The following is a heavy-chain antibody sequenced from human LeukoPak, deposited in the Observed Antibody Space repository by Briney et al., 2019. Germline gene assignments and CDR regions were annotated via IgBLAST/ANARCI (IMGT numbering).Heavy chain of an antibody. CDR2: INPSGGST. Sequence: ASVKVSCKASGYIFTNYFLYWVRQAPGQGLEWMGIINPSGGSTSYAQKFQGRVTMTRDTSTSTVYMELSSLRSEDTAVYHCARVLFGYFDYWGQGTLVTVSS. D-gene: IGHD2-21*01. J-gene: IGHJ4*02. CDR1: GYIFTNYF. CDR3: ARVLFGYFDY. V-gene: IGHV1-46*01.